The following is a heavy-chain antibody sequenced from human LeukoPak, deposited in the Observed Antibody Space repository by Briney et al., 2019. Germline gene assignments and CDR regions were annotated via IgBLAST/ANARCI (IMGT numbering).Heavy chain of an antibody. V-gene: IGHV3-66*01. J-gene: IGHJ4*02. D-gene: IGHD3-16*01. CDR3: AKGGGFGKYYFDY. CDR1: GFTLSSNY. CDR2: IYSGGST. Sequence: PGGSLRLSCAASGFTLSSNYVGWVRQAPGKGLEWVSHIYSGGSTYHADSVKGRFTISRDTSENMVFLQMNSLRAEDTAVYYCAKGGGFGKYYFDYWGQGTLVTVSS.